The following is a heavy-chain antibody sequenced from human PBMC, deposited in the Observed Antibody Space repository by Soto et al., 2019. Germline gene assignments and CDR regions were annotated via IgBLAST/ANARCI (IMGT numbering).Heavy chain of an antibody. D-gene: IGHD1-26*01. Sequence: QPGRSLRLSCVVSGDSFDTYVINWVRQAPGKGMEWVSAVTGSGVTTRYAESIKGRFTISRDNSKNTVFLQMNSLTAEDTALYYCTKSQSGSYFAAFDIWGQGTMVTVSS. CDR3: TKSQSGSYFAAFDI. CDR2: VTGSGVTT. CDR1: GDSFDTYV. J-gene: IGHJ3*02. V-gene: IGHV3-23*01.